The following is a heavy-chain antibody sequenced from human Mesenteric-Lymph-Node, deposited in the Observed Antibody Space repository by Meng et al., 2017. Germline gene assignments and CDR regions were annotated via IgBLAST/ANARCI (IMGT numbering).Heavy chain of an antibody. CDR1: GFTFSSYA. Sequence: QGQVVEAGGGLVKPGGSLRLSCEASGFTFSSYAMHWVRQAPGKGLEWVAVISYDGSNKYYADSVKGRFTISRDNSKNTLYLQMNSLRAEDTAVYYCARRPDGYNGDYWGQWTMVTVSS. D-gene: IGHD5-24*01. V-gene: IGHV3-30*01. CDR3: ARRPDGYNGDY. J-gene: IGHJ4*02. CDR2: ISYDGSNK.